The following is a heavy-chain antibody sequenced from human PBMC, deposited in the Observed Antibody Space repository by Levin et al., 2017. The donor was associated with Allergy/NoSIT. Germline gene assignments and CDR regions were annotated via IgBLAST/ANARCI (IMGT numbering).Heavy chain of an antibody. CDR3: AIERDYYGSGSYFDY. J-gene: IGHJ4*02. Sequence: PGGSLRLSCAASGFTFSSYGMHWVRQAPGKGLEWVAVISYDGSNKYYADSVKGRFTISRDNSKNTLYLQMNSLRAEDTAVYYCAIERDYYGSGSYFDYWGQGTLVTVSS. V-gene: IGHV3-30*03. CDR1: GFTFSSYG. D-gene: IGHD3-10*01. CDR2: ISYDGSNK.